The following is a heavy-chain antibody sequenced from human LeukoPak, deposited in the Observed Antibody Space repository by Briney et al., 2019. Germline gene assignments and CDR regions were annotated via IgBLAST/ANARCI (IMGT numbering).Heavy chain of an antibody. D-gene: IGHD3-22*01. CDR1: GFTYSSYA. CDR2: ISYDGSNK. Sequence: GRSLRLSCAASGFTYSSYAIHWVRQAPGKGLEWVAFISYDGSNKKYADSVKGRFTISRDNSKNTLYLQMNSLRAEDTAVYYCAKDPQYYYDSSGYYGDYWGQGTLVTVSS. V-gene: IGHV3-30-3*01. J-gene: IGHJ4*02. CDR3: AKDPQYYYDSSGYYGDY.